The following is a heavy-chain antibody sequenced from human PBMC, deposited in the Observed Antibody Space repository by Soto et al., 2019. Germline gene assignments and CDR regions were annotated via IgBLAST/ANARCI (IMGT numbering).Heavy chain of an antibody. J-gene: IGHJ4*02. CDR2: ISSSGSTI. CDR1: GFTFSSYS. CDR3: ARDQTDSGGYSAS. D-gene: IGHD2-15*01. Sequence: GGSLRLSCAASGFTFSSYSMNWVRQAPGKGLEGGSYISSSGSTIYYADSVKGRFTISRDNSKNTVYLQVSNLRAEDTAVYFCARDQTDSGGYSASWRQGTLVTVSS. V-gene: IGHV3-48*01.